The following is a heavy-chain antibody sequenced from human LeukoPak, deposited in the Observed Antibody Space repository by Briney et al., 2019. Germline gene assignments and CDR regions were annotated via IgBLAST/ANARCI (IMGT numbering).Heavy chain of an antibody. CDR2: TYYRSKWYN. CDR3: ARAPRGFPKSIGGLIDY. J-gene: IGHJ4*02. CDR1: GDSVSSNSAA. D-gene: IGHD3-10*01. V-gene: IGHV6-1*01. Sequence: SQTLSLTCVISGDSVSSNSAAWNWIRQSPSRGLEWLRRTYYRSKWYNDYAVSVKSRISINPDTSKNQFSLQLSSVTPEDTAVYYCARAPRGFPKSIGGLIDYWGQGTLVTVSS.